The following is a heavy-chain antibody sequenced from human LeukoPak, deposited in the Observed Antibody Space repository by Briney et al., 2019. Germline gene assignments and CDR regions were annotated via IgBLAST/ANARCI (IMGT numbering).Heavy chain of an antibody. CDR1: GYTFTSYD. V-gene: IGHV1-8*01. CDR3: ARGSRGIAAAGIYHYYYIDV. J-gene: IGHJ6*03. CDR2: MNPNSGNT. Sequence: ASVKVSCKASGYTFTSYDINWVRQATGQGLEWMGWMNPNSGNTGYAQKFQGRVTMTRNTSISTAYMELSSLRSEDTAVYYCARGSRGIAAAGIYHYYYIDVWGKGTTVTVSS. D-gene: IGHD6-13*01.